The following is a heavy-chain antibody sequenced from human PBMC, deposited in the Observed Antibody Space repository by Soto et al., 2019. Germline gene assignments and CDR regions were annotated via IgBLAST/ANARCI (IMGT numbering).Heavy chain of an antibody. CDR2: IYSNGNT. Sequence: SETLSLTCTVSGDSINNYYWSWMRLPAGKGLQWIGRIYSNGNTYYNPSLKSRVSMSVDTSKNQFSLILKTVTAADTAVYYCARGGAVATTAHFDHWGQGTLVTVSS. CDR1: GDSINNYY. J-gene: IGHJ4*02. CDR3: ARGGAVATTAHFDH. V-gene: IGHV4-4*07. D-gene: IGHD5-12*01.